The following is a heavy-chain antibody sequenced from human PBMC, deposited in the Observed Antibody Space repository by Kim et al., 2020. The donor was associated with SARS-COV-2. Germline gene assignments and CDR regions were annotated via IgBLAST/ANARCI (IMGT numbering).Heavy chain of an antibody. CDR2: VYHSGST. Sequence: SETLSLTCTVSGGSISSSFNYWGWIRQPPGKGLEWIGSVYHSGSTYDSPSLKSRVTVSVDTSKNEFYLKVTSVTAADTAVYFCARLPHDSSGYVDSWGPGILVPGSS. CDR1: GGSISSSFNY. J-gene: IGHJ4*02. D-gene: IGHD3-22*01. CDR3: ARLPHDSSGYVDS. V-gene: IGHV4-39*01.